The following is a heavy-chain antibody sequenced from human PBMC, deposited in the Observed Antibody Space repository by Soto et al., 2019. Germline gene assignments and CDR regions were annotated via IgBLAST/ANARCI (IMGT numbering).Heavy chain of an antibody. V-gene: IGHV3-48*01. Sequence: EVQLVESGGGLVQPGGSLRLSCAASGFTFSSYSMNWVRQAPGKGLEWVSYISSSSSTIYYADSVKGRFTISRDNAKNSLYLQMNSLXXXXXXXXXXXXXXXXXXXXXYWGQGTLVTVSS. CDR3: XXXXXXXXXXXY. CDR1: GFTFSSYS. J-gene: IGHJ4*02. CDR2: ISSSSSTI.